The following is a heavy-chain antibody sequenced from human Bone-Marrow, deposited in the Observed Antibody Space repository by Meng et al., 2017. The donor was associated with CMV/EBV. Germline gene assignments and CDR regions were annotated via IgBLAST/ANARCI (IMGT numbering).Heavy chain of an antibody. CDR1: GYSISSGYY. CDR2: IYYSGST. V-gene: IGHV4-38-2*02. CDR3: ARPRLELGYGMDV. Sequence: GSLRLSCTVSGYSISSGYYWGWIRQPPGKGLEWIGSIYYSGSTYYNPSLKSRVTISVDTSKNQFSLKLSSVTAADTAVYYCARPRLELGYGMDVWGQGTTVTVSS. J-gene: IGHJ6*02. D-gene: IGHD1-7*01.